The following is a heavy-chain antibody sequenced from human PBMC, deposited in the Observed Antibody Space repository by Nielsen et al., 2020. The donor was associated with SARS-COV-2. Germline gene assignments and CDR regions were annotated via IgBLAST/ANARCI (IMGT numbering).Heavy chain of an antibody. CDR2: IKQDGSEK. D-gene: IGHD4-11*01. Sequence: GGSLRLSCAASGFTFSSYGMHWVRQAPGKGLEWVANIKQDGSEKYYVDSVKGRFTISRDNAKNSLYLQMNSLRAEDTAVYYCAREVEDYNFDYWGQGTLVTVSS. V-gene: IGHV3-7*01. CDR3: AREVEDYNFDY. J-gene: IGHJ4*02. CDR1: GFTFSSYG.